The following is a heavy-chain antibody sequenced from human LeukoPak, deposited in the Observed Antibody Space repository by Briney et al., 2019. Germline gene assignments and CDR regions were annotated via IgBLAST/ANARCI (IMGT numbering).Heavy chain of an antibody. D-gene: IGHD1-26*01. CDR2: TYYRSKWYN. V-gene: IGHV6-1*01. J-gene: IGHJ5*02. Sequence: SQTLSLTCAISGDSVSSNSAAWNWIRQSPSRGLEWLGRTYYRSKWYNDYAVSVKSRITINPDTSKNQFSLQLNSVTPEDTAVYYCARDLGGSYYNRRDWFDPRGQGTLVTVSS. CDR3: ARDLGGSYYNRRDWFDP. CDR1: GDSVSSNSAA.